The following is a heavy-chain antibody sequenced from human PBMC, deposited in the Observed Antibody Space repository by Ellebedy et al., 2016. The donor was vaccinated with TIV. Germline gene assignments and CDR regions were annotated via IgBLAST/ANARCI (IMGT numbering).Heavy chain of an antibody. CDR3: AGHGDRAMTH. J-gene: IGHJ4*02. CDR2: ISHNSSTI. V-gene: IGHV3-48*01. D-gene: IGHD5-18*01. CDR1: GSSVNTDY. Sequence: GGSLRLSCAVSGSSVNTDYMSWVRQAPGKGLEWVSYISHNSSTIYYADSVKGRFTISRDNAKNSLYLQMNSLRAEDTAVYYCAGHGDRAMTHWGQGTLVTVSS.